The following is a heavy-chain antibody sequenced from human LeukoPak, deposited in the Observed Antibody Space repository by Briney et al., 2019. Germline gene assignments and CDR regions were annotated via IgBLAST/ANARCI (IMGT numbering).Heavy chain of an antibody. J-gene: IGHJ3*02. CDR2: TYYRSKWYN. V-gene: IGHV6-1*01. D-gene: IGHD3-16*02. Sequence: SQTLSLTCVISGDSVSRKSAAWHWIRQFPSRGLEWLGRTYYRSKWYNDYAESVKSRITINPDTSKNQFSLQLNSVTPEDTAVYYCARDPDPFSRLSVFDIWGQGTMVTVSS. CDR1: GDSVSRKSAA. CDR3: ARDPDPFSRLSVFDI.